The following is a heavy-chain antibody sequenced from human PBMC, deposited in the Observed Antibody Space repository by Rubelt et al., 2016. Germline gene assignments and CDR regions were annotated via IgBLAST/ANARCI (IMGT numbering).Heavy chain of an antibody. CDR2: ISDSAGST. Sequence: RLSCAASGFTFSSYWMHWVRQAPGKGLEWVSFISDSAGSTYYADSVKGRFTISRDNSKNTLYLQMNSLRVEDTAVYYCVKGGWLDYWGQGTPVTVSS. CDR1: GFTFSSYW. D-gene: IGHD6-19*01. V-gene: IGHV3-23*01. CDR3: VKGGWLDY. J-gene: IGHJ4*02.